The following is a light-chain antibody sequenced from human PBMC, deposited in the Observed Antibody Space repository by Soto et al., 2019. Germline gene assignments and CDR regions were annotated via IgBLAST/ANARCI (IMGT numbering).Light chain of an antibody. CDR1: QSVSSGY. J-gene: IGKJ5*01. V-gene: IGKV3-20*01. Sequence: EIVLTQSPGTLSLSPGERATLSCRASQSVSSGYLAWYQQKPGQAPRLLIYGASSRATGIPDRFSGSGSGTDFTLTISRLEPEDFAVYDCQQYGSSPVTLGQGTRLEIK. CDR3: QQYGSSPVT. CDR2: GAS.